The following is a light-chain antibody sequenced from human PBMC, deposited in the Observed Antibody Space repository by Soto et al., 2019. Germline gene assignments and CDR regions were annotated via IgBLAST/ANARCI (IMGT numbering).Light chain of an antibody. CDR1: SSDVGGYNY. CDR2: EVS. CDR3: SSYAGSNNLV. Sequence: QSALTQPPSASGSPGQSVTISCTGTSSDVGGYNYVSWYQQHPGKAPKLMIYEVSKRPPGVPDRFSGSKSGNTASLTVSGFQAEDEADYYCSSYAGSNNLVFGGGTKLTVL. V-gene: IGLV2-8*01. J-gene: IGLJ2*01.